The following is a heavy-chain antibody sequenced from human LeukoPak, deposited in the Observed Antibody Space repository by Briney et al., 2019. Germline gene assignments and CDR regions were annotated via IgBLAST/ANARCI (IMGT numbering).Heavy chain of an antibody. J-gene: IGHJ4*02. V-gene: IGHV3-21*01. CDR1: GFIFSSCA. D-gene: IGHD6-13*01. CDR3: ARDYTSWQQVFYYFDY. Sequence: PGGSLRLSCAASGFIFSSCAMSWVRQAPGKGLEWVSSISSSSSYIYYADSVKGRFTISRDNAKNSLYLQMNSLRAEDTAVYYCARDYTSWQQVFYYFDYWGQGTLVTVSS. CDR2: ISSSSSYI.